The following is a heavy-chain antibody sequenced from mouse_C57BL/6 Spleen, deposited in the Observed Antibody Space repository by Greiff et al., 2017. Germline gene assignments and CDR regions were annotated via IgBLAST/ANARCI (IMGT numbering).Heavy chain of an antibody. Sequence: VQLQQSGPELVKPGASLKISCKASGYSFTDYNMNWVKQSTGKSLEWIGVINPNYGPTSYTQTFKGQATLPVDQSYSTACMQLKSLTSEDSAFYYCASYYDYDGWFAYWGQGTLVTVAA. J-gene: IGHJ3*01. CDR3: ASYYDYDGWFAY. CDR2: INPNYGPT. CDR1: GYSFTDYN. D-gene: IGHD2-4*01. V-gene: IGHV1-39*01.